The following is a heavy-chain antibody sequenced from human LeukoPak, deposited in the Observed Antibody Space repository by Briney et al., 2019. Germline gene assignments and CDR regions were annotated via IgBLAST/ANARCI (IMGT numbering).Heavy chain of an antibody. CDR3: ARIPGRLRADYYYYYMGV. J-gene: IGHJ6*03. V-gene: IGHV1-46*01. CDR2: INPTGGST. Sequence: ASVKVSCKASGYTFTSYYMHWVRQAPGQGLEWMGLINPTGGSTGYAQKLQGRVTMTTDTSTSTAYMELRSLRSDDTAVYYCARIPGRLRADYYYYYMGVWGKGTTVTVSS. D-gene: IGHD5-12*01. CDR1: GYTFTSYY.